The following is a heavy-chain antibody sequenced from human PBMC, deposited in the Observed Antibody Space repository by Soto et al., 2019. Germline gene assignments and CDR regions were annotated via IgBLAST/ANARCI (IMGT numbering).Heavy chain of an antibody. V-gene: IGHV3-53*01. CDR1: GFTVSSNY. D-gene: IGHD2-15*01. CDR2: IYSGGST. CDR3: VFGRILSY. Sequence: EVQLVESGGGLIQPGGSLRLSCAASGFTVSSNYMSWVRQAPGKGLEWVSVIYSGGSTYYADAVNGRFTISRDNSKNTLYLQMNSLRAGNTAGYYCVFGRILSYWGKGTLVTVSS. J-gene: IGHJ4*02.